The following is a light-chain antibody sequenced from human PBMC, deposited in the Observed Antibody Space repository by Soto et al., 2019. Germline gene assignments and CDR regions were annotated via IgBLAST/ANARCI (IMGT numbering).Light chain of an antibody. CDR2: AAT. Sequence: DIQMTQSPSSVSASVGDRVFITCRAGQDIRSWVAWYQQPRGKAPKVXISAATNLQGGVPRRFSGSGAGTDFTRIISSLQPEDVATYFCQQGGSFTFTFGGGTKVDIK. V-gene: IGKV1-12*01. CDR3: QQGGSFTFT. CDR1: QDIRSW. J-gene: IGKJ4*01.